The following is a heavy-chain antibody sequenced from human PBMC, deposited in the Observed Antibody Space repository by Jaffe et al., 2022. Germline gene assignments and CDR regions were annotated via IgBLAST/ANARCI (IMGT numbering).Heavy chain of an antibody. CDR3: ARGVDGVAALTKYYYYYMDV. V-gene: IGHV4-4*02. D-gene: IGHD2-15*01. J-gene: IGHJ6*03. CDR2: IYHSGST. Sequence: QVQLQESGPGLVKPSGTLSLTCAVSGGSISSSNWWSWVRQPPGKGLEWIGEIYHSGSTNYNPSLKSRVTISVDKSKNQFSLKLSSVTAADTAVYYCARGVDGVAALTKYYYYYMDVWGKGTTVTVSS. CDR1: GGSISSSNW.